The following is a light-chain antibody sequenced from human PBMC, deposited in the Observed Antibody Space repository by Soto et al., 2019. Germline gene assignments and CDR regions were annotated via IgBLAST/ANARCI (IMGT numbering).Light chain of an antibody. J-gene: IGLJ2*01. CDR1: SSDVGGYNY. CDR2: DVS. CDR3: SSYASTTSRV. Sequence: QSVLTQPASVSGSPGQSITISCTGTSSDVGGYNYVSWYQQHPGKAPKLMIYDVSNRPSGVSSRFSGSKSGATASLTISGLQAEDEADYYCSSYASTTSRVFGGGTKVTVL. V-gene: IGLV2-14*01.